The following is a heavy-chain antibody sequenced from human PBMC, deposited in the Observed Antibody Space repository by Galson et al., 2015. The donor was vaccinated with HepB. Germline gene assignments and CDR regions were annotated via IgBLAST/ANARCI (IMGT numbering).Heavy chain of an antibody. D-gene: IGHD1-7*01. J-gene: IGHJ6*02. CDR1: GFSFSNHP. CDR2: ISGRGGST. CDR3: AKWNWNYAGAYYGMDV. Sequence: SLRLSSPASGFSFSNHPMSWARQAPRTGLESVSAISGRGGSTHYADSVKGRFTISRDNSKNTLYLQMNSLRAEDTAVYYCAKWNWNYAGAYYGMDVWGQGTTVTVSS. V-gene: IGHV3-23*01.